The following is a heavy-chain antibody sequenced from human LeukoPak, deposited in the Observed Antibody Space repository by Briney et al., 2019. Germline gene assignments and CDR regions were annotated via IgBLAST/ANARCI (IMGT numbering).Heavy chain of an antibody. CDR3: ARWGDIATAGDY. Sequence: PGGSLRLSCAASGFTFSNYAMSWVRQAPGKGLEWVSGMSGSGGSTQYADSVKGRLTISRDNSKNTLYLQMNSLRAEDTALYYCARWGDIATAGDYWGQGTLVTVSS. CDR1: GFTFSNYA. D-gene: IGHD6-13*01. J-gene: IGHJ4*02. V-gene: IGHV3-23*01. CDR2: MSGSGGST.